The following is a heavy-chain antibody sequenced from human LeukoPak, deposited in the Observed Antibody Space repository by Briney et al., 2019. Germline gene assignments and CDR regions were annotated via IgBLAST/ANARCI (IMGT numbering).Heavy chain of an antibody. Sequence: GGSLRLSCAASGLTFSSHWMHWARQLPGKGLVWVSRISPTGSTTSYADSVKGRFTVSRDNAKNTLYLQVNNLRAEDTAVYYCARGPNSNWSGLDFWGQGTLLTVSS. J-gene: IGHJ4*02. D-gene: IGHD6-6*01. CDR1: GLTFSSHW. CDR2: ISPTGSTT. CDR3: ARGPNSNWSGLDF. V-gene: IGHV3-74*01.